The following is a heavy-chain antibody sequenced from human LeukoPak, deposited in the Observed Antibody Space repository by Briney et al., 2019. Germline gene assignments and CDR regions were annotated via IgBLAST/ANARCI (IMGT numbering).Heavy chain of an antibody. D-gene: IGHD6-19*01. CDR2: INHSGST. CDR1: VGSFRGYY. CDR3: ARGWSSGWYRGRYFDY. V-gene: IGHV4-34*01. Sequence: SETLSLTCAVYVGSFRGYYWSWIRQPPGKGLEWIGEINHSGSTNYNPSLKSRVTISVDTSKNQFSLKLSSVTAADTAVYYCARGWSSGWYRGRYFDYWGQGTLVTVSS. J-gene: IGHJ4*02.